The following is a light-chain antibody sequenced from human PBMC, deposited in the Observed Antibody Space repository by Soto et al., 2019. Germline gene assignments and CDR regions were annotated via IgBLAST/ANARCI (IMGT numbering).Light chain of an antibody. Sequence: QSVLTQPPSVSAAPGQKVTISCSGSSSNIGNNYVSWYQQLPGTAPKLLIYENNKRPSGIPDRFSGSKSGTSATLGITGLQTGDEADYYCGTWDSSLSAGVFGGGTKLNVL. CDR3: GTWDSSLSAGV. V-gene: IGLV1-51*02. CDR1: SSNIGNNY. J-gene: IGLJ3*02. CDR2: ENN.